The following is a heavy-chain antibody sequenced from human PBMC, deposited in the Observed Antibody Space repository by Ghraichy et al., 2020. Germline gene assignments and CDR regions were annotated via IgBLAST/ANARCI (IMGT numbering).Heavy chain of an antibody. CDR3: AKSGISLYYYGMDV. CDR2: ISGSGGST. J-gene: IGHJ6*02. CDR1: GFTFSSYA. D-gene: IGHD3-3*02. V-gene: IGHV3-23*01. Sequence: LSPTCAASGFTFSSYAMSWVRQAPGKGLEWVSAISGSGGSTYYADSVKGRFTISRDNSKNTLYLQMNSLRAEDTAVYYCAKSGISLYYYGMDVWGQGTTVTVSS.